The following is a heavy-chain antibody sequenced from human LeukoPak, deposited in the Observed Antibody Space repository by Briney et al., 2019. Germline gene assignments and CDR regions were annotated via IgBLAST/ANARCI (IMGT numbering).Heavy chain of an antibody. V-gene: IGHV6-1*01. CDR1: GDSVSSNSAA. CDR3: ARGIAVAGRLSVY. Sequence: SQTLSLTCAISGDSVSSNSAAWNWIRQSPSRGLEWLGRTYYRSKWYNDYAVSVKSRITINPDTSKNQFSLKLSSVTAADTAVYYCARGIAVAGRLSVYWGQGTLVTVSS. CDR2: TYYRSKWYN. D-gene: IGHD6-19*01. J-gene: IGHJ4*02.